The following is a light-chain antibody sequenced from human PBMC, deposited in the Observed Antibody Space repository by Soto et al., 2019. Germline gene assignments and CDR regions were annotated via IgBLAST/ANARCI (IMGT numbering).Light chain of an antibody. CDR1: SSVVGAYDF. V-gene: IGLV2-14*03. Sequence: QSVLTQPASVSGSPGQSIAISCTGTSSVVGAYDFVSWYQQHPDKAPKLLIYEVSNRPSGVPDRFSDSKSVNTATLTISGLQAEDEADYYCSSHTTSNTRVFGTGTKVSVL. CDR2: EVS. CDR3: SSHTTSNTRV. J-gene: IGLJ1*01.